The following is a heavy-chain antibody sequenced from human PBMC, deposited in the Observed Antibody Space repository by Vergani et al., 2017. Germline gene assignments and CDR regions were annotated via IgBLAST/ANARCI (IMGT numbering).Heavy chain of an antibody. D-gene: IGHD4-23*01. Sequence: QVQLVQSGAEVKKPGASVKVSCKASGYTFTGYYMHWVRQAPGQGLEWMGWIIPIFGTANYAQKFQGRVTITADESTSTAYMELSSLRSEDTAVYYCARDQSTVVPLDYWGQGTLVTVSS. CDR1: GYTFTGYY. CDR2: IIPIFGTA. V-gene: IGHV1-69*01. CDR3: ARDQSTVVPLDY. J-gene: IGHJ4*02.